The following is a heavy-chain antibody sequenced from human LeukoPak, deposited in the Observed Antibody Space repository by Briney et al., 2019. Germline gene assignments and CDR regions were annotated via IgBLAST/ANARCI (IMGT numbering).Heavy chain of an antibody. J-gene: IGHJ4*02. CDR2: INWNGGST. CDR3: ARDSGYGGYWNYGYDY. V-gene: IGHV3-20*04. D-gene: IGHD1-7*01. Sequence: GGSLRLSCAASGFTFDDYGMSWVRQAPGKGLEWVSGINWNGGSTGYADSVKGRFTISRDNAKNSLHLQMNSLRAEDTALYYCARDSGYGGYWNYGYDYWGQGTLVTVSS. CDR1: GFTFDDYG.